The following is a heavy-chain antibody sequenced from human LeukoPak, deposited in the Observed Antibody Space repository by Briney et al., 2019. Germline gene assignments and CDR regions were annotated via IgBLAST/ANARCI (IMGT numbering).Heavy chain of an antibody. J-gene: IGHJ6*03. V-gene: IGHV4-59*10. D-gene: IGHD2-2*01. CDR2: IYTSGST. Sequence: SETLSLTCAVYGGSFSGYYWSWIRQPAGKGLEWIGRIYTSGSTNYNPSLQSRVTMSVDTSKNQFSLKLNSVTAADTAVYYCARGKGYCTSTSCGYCSGGSCYAIYYYYYMDVWGKGTTVTVSS. CDR1: GGSFSGYY. CDR3: ARGKGYCTSTSCGYCSGGSCYAIYYYYYMDV.